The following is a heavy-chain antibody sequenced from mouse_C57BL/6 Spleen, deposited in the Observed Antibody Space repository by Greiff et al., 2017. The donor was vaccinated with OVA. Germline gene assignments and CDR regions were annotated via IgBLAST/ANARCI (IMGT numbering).Heavy chain of an antibody. CDR1: GYTFTGYW. J-gene: IGHJ1*03. CDR3: ARGASYYYGSSYKWYFDV. V-gene: IGHV1-9*01. CDR2: ILPGSGSA. Sequence: VQLQQSGAELMKPGASVKLSCKATGYTFTGYWIEWVKQRPGHGLEWIGEILPGSGSANYNEKFKGKATFTADTSSNTAYMQLSRLTTEDSAIYYCARGASYYYGSSYKWYFDVWGTGTTVTGSS. D-gene: IGHD1-1*01.